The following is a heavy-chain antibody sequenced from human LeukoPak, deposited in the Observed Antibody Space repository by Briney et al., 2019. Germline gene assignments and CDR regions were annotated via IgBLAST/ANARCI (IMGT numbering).Heavy chain of an antibody. Sequence: SGPTLVNPTQTLTLTCTFSGFSLSTSGVGVGWIRQPPGKALEWLALIYWDDDKRYIPSLKSRLTITKDTSKNQVVLTMTNMDPVDTATYYCALSSAPDIVVVPAAVGDSYFDYWGQGTLVTVSS. CDR1: GFSLSTSGVG. CDR3: ALSSAPDIVVVPAAVGDSYFDY. J-gene: IGHJ4*02. D-gene: IGHD2-2*01. CDR2: IYWDDDK. V-gene: IGHV2-5*02.